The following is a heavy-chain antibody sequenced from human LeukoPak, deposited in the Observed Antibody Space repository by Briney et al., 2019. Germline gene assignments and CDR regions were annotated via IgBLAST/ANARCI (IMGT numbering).Heavy chain of an antibody. V-gene: IGHV3-23*01. J-gene: IGHJ6*03. CDR2: ISGGSDFT. D-gene: IGHD3-22*01. CDR3: AKSVFDSSGDPYMDV. Sequence: GGSLRLSCAASGFTFRSFAMNWVRQAPGKGLECVSAISGGSDFTKYADSVKGRFTISRDNSKSTLYLQMNSLRAEDTAVYYCAKSVFDSSGDPYMDVWGKGTTVTISS. CDR1: GFTFRSFA.